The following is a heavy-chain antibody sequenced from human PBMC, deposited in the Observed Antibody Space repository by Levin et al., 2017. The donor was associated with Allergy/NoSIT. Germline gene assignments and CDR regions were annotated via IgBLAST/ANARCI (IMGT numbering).Heavy chain of an antibody. J-gene: IGHJ3*02. D-gene: IGHD3-10*01. CDR2: ISWNSGSI. Sequence: GGSLRLSCAASGFTFDDYAMHWVRQAPGKGLEWVSGISWNSGSIGYADSVKGRFTISRDNAKNSLYLQMNSLRTEDTALYYCARDNIGLADAFDIWGQGTMVIVS. V-gene: IGHV3-9*01. CDR3: ARDNIGLADAFDI. CDR1: GFTFDDYA.